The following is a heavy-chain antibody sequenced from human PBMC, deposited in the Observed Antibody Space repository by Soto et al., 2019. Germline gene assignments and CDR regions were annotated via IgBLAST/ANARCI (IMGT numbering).Heavy chain of an antibody. CDR1: GYSFTSYW. J-gene: IGHJ6*02. Sequence: GESLKISCKGSGYSFTSYWISWVRQMPGKGLEWMGRIDPSDSYTNYSPSFQGHVTISANKSISTAYLQWSSLKASDTAMYYCARPLSRGGYYYYYGMDVWGQGTTVTVSS. D-gene: IGHD3-16*01. CDR3: ARPLSRGGYYYYYGMDV. V-gene: IGHV5-10-1*01. CDR2: IDPSDSYT.